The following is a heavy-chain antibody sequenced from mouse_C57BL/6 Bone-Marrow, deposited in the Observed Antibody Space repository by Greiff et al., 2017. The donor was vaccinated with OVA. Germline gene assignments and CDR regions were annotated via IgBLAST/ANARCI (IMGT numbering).Heavy chain of an antibody. CDR3: ARYAGLRRAMDY. D-gene: IGHD2-4*01. Sequence: VQGVESGAELVRPGTSVKMSCKASGYTFTNYWIGWAKQRPGHGLEWIGDIYPGGGYTNYNEKFKGKATLTADKSSSTAYMQFSSLTSEDSAIYYCARYAGLRRAMDYWGQGTSVTVSS. CDR1: GYTFTNYW. J-gene: IGHJ4*01. CDR2: IYPGGGYT. V-gene: IGHV1-63*01.